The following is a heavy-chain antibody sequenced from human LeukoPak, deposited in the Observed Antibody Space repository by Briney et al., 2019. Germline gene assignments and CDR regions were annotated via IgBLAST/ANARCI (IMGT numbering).Heavy chain of an antibody. CDR2: INPNSGGT. Sequence: ASVKVSCKASGYTFTGYYMHWVRQAPGQGLEWMGRINPNSGGTNYAQKFQGRVTMTTDTSISTAYMELSRLRSDDTAVYYCAREYDSSGYYGYWGQGTLVTVSS. J-gene: IGHJ4*02. CDR3: AREYDSSGYYGY. D-gene: IGHD3-22*01. CDR1: GYTFTGYY. V-gene: IGHV1-2*06.